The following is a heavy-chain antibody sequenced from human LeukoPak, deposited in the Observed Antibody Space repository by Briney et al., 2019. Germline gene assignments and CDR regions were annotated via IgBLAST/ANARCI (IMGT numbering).Heavy chain of an antibody. CDR1: GSSFSTYW. J-gene: IGHJ4*02. CDR3: AREAIIAAAGPDGDYFDY. D-gene: IGHD6-13*01. V-gene: IGHV3-7*01. CDR2: IKQDGSEK. Sequence: QPGGSLRLSCAASGSSFSTYWMTWVRQAPGKGLEWVANIKQDGSEKYYVDSVKGRFTISRDNAKNSLYLQMNSLRAEDTAVYYCAREAIIAAAGPDGDYFDYWGQGTLVTVSS.